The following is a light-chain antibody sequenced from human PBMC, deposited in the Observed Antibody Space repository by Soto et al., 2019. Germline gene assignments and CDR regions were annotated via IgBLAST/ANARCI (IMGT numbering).Light chain of an antibody. V-gene: IGLV1-40*01. J-gene: IGLJ3*02. CDR2: GSS. CDR3: QSYDTSLSGSV. Sequence: QSVLTQPPSVSRAPGQRVTISCTGSSSNIGAGYDVHWYQQLPRAAPKLLIYGSSNRPSGVPDRFSGSKSGTSASLAITGLQAEDEADYYCQSYDTSLSGSVFGGGTKLTVL. CDR1: SSNIGAGYD.